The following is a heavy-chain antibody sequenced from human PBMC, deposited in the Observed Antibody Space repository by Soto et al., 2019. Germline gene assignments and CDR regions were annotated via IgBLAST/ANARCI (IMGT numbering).Heavy chain of an antibody. CDR1: GFTFSSRW. J-gene: IGHJ4*02. CDR3: ATHDGPAAAGLVLDF. D-gene: IGHD6-13*01. Sequence: EVQLVESGGGLVQPGGSLKLSCEASGFTFSSRWMTWVRQGPGKGLEWVANIKQDENGKDYVDSVKGRFTISRDNAKNSLYLQMYSLRAEDTAVSYCATHDGPAAAGLVLDFRGQGSLVTVSS. CDR2: IKQDENGK. V-gene: IGHV3-7*02.